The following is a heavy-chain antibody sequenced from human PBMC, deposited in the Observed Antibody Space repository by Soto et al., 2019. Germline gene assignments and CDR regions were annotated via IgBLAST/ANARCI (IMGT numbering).Heavy chain of an antibody. V-gene: IGHV4-30-2*02. CDR3: ARYLKGASYYYGMDV. CDR1: GGSISSGGYS. CDR2: IYHSGST. Sequence: PSETLSLTCAVSGGSISSGGYSWSWIRQPPGKGLEWIGYIYHSGSTYYNPSLKSRVTISVDRSKNQFSLKLSSVTAADTAVYSCARYLKGASYYYGMDVWGQGTRVTVSS. D-gene: IGHD3-9*01. J-gene: IGHJ6*02.